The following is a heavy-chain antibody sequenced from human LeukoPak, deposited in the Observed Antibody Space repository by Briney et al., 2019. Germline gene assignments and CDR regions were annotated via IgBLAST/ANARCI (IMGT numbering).Heavy chain of an antibody. J-gene: IGHJ3*02. V-gene: IGHV3-7*01. Sequence: GGSLRLSCAASGFTFSNYWMSWVRQAPGKGLEWVANIKQDGSEQYYVDSVKGRFTISRDNAKNSLYLQMNSLRAEDTAVYYCARVDSSGYYLVGACDIWGQGTMVTVSS. CDR1: GFTFSNYW. D-gene: IGHD3-22*01. CDR3: ARVDSSGYYLVGACDI. CDR2: IKQDGSEQ.